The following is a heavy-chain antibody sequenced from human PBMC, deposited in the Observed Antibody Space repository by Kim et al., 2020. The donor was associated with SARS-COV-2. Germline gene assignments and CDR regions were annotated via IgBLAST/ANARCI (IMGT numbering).Heavy chain of an antibody. Sequence: SETLSLTCTVSGGSISSGGYYWSWIRQHPGKGLEWIGYIYYSGSTYYNPSLKSRVTISVDTSKNQFSLKLSSVTAADTAVYYCAESQGGWFDPWGQGTLVTVSS. V-gene: IGHV4-31*03. CDR2: IYYSGST. D-gene: IGHD3-16*01. CDR1: GGSISSGGYY. J-gene: IGHJ5*02. CDR3: AESQGGWFDP.